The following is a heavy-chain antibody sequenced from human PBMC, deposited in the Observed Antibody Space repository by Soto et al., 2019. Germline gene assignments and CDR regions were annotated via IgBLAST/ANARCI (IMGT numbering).Heavy chain of an antibody. J-gene: IGHJ4*02. CDR1: GFTFSSYA. D-gene: IGHD3-10*01. V-gene: IGHV3-30-3*01. CDR2: ISYDGSNK. CDR3: ARGAVDVLLWFGELLGADY. Sequence: QVQLVESGGGVVQPGRSLRLSCAASGFTFSSYAMHWVRQAPGKGLEWVAVISYDGSNKYYADSVKGRFTISRDNSKNTLYLHMNSLRAEDTAVYYCARGAVDVLLWFGELLGADYWGQGTLVTVSS.